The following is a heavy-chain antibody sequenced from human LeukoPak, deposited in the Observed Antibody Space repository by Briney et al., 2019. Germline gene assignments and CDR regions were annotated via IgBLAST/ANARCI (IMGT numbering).Heavy chain of an antibody. D-gene: IGHD2-21*01. V-gene: IGHV3-30*02. J-gene: IGHJ4*02. CDR2: IRCDVSDK. CDR1: GLTFSRYG. Sequence: GGPLRLSCAPSGLTFSRYGMHWLRHAPGKGLEWVTFIRCDVSDKYYADSLKGRFTISRDNSKNTLYLQMNSLRAEDTAAYYCAKAYSYYFDYWGQGTLVTVSS. CDR3: AKAYSYYFDY.